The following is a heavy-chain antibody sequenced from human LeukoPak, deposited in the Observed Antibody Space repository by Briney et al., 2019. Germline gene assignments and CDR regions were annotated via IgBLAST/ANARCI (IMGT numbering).Heavy chain of an antibody. J-gene: IGHJ3*02. CDR3: ARLDNAFDI. CDR2: ISDDGTNK. D-gene: IGHD3-22*01. V-gene: IGHV3-30*14. CDR1: GFSFSSYA. Sequence: GGSLRLSCAASGFSFSSYAMHWVRQAPGKGLEWVAVISDDGTNKYYADSVKGRFTVSRDNSKNTLYLQMNSLRAEDTAVYYCARLDNAFDIWGQGTMVTVSS.